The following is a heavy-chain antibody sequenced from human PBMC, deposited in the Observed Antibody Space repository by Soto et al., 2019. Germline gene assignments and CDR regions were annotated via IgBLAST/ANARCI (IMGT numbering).Heavy chain of an antibody. J-gene: IGHJ6*02. CDR1: GFTFSSYA. V-gene: IGHV3-30-3*01. D-gene: IGHD3-3*01. CDR3: ARDGVRRRPGVANDYYYYYGMDV. CDR2: ILYDGSNK. Sequence: QSGGSLRLSCAASGFTFSSYAMHWVRQAPGKGLEWVAVILYDGSNKYYADSVKGRFTISRDNSKNTLYLQMNSLRAEDTAVYYCARDGVRRRPGVANDYYYYYGMDVWGQGTTVTVSS.